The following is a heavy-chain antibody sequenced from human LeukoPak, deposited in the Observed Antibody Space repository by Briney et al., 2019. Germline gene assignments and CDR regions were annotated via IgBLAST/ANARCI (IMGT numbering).Heavy chain of an antibody. CDR2: INHSGST. D-gene: IGHD6-6*01. Sequence: SETLSLTCAVYGGSFSGYYWSWIRQPPGKGLEWIGEINHSGSTNYNPSLKSRVTISVDTSKNQFSLKLSSVTAADTAVYYCARSSSSSSDYWGQETLVTVSS. J-gene: IGHJ4*02. V-gene: IGHV4-34*01. CDR1: GGSFSGYY. CDR3: ARSSSSSSDY.